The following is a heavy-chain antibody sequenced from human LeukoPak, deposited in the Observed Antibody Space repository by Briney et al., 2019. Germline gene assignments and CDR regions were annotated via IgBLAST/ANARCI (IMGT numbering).Heavy chain of an antibody. D-gene: IGHD3-10*01. J-gene: IGHJ3*02. CDR3: ARVRGVRGVYRDAFDI. CDR1: GYTFTGYC. Sequence: ASVKVSCKASGYTFTGYCMHWVRQAPGQGLEWMGWINPNSGGTNYAQKFQGWVTMTRDTSISTAYMELSRLRSDDTAVYYCARVRGVRGVYRDAFDIWGQGTMVTVSS. CDR2: INPNSGGT. V-gene: IGHV1-2*04.